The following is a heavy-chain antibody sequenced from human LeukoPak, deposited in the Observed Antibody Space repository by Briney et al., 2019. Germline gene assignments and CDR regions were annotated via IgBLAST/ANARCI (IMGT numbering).Heavy chain of an antibody. D-gene: IGHD5-12*01. CDR3: ARDRGYSGYGYQYYFDY. J-gene: IGHJ4*02. CDR1: GGSISNYY. CDR2: IYSSGST. V-gene: IGHV4-4*08. Sequence: ASETLSLTCSVSGGSISNYYWSWIRQPPGKQPAWIGYIYSSGSTNYNPSLKSRVTISVDTSKNQFSLRLTSVTAADTAVYYCARDRGYSGYGYQYYFDYWGQGTLVTVSS.